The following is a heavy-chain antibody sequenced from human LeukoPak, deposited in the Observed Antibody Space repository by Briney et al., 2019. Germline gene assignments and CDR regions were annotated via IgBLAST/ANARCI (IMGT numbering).Heavy chain of an antibody. D-gene: IGHD2-21*01. CDR2: INPNSGGT. CDR1: GYTFTGYY. Sequence: GASVKVSCKASGYTFTGYYMHRVRQAPGQGLEWMGRINPNSGGTNYAQKFQGRVTMTRDTSISTAYMELSRLRSDDSAVYYCARASDSTYYFDYWGQGTLVTVAS. J-gene: IGHJ4*02. V-gene: IGHV1-2*06. CDR3: ARASDSTYYFDY.